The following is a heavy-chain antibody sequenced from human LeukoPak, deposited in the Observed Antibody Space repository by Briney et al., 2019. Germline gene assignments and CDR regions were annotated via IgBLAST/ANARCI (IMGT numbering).Heavy chain of an antibody. V-gene: IGHV3-7*03. CDR2: IKQDGSAK. CDR1: GFTFSRHW. J-gene: IGHJ4*02. CDR3: ARDNGWSADF. D-gene: IGHD2-15*01. Sequence: GGSLRLSCAASGFTFSRHWMYWVRQAPGKGLEWVANIKQDGSAKPYVDSVKGRFTISRDNAKNSLFLQMNSLRAEDPAVYYCARDNGWSADFWGRGTLVTVSS.